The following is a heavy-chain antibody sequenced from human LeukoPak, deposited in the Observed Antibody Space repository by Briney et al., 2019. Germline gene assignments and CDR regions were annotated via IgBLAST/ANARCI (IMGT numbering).Heavy chain of an antibody. Sequence: ASVKVSCKASGYTFTGYYMHWVRQAPGQGLEWMGWISAYNGNTNYAQKLQGRVTMTTDTSTSTAYMELRSLRSDDTAVYYCARDAPFYDFWSGYYTGVDYWGQGTLVTVSS. V-gene: IGHV1-18*04. CDR1: GYTFTGYY. J-gene: IGHJ4*02. CDR2: ISAYNGNT. CDR3: ARDAPFYDFWSGYYTGVDY. D-gene: IGHD3-3*01.